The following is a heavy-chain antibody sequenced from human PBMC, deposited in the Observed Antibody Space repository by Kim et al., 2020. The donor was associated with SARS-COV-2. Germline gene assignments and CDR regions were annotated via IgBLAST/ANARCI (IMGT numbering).Heavy chain of an antibody. Sequence: SQTLSLTCAISGDSVSSNSAAWNWIRQSPSRGLEWLGRTYYRSKWYNDYAVSVKSRITINPDTSKNQFSLQLNSVTPEDTAVYYCARDIIGPIAVAGTVYWFDPWGQGTLVTVSS. D-gene: IGHD6-19*01. V-gene: IGHV6-1*01. J-gene: IGHJ5*02. CDR2: TYYRSKWYN. CDR3: ARDIIGPIAVAGTVYWFDP. CDR1: GDSVSSNSAA.